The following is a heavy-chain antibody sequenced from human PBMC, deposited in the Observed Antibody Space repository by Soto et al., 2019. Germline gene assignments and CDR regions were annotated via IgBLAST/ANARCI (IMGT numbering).Heavy chain of an antibody. Sequence: SETLSLTCAVSGYSISSGYYWGWIRQPPGKGLEWIGSIYHSGSTYYNPSLKSRVTISVDTSKNQLSLKLSSVTAADTAVYYCARYSMGQLGNLFATWAQGSFVTVSA. CDR1: GYSISSGYY. CDR2: IYHSGST. J-gene: IGHJ5*02. CDR3: ARYSMGQLGNLFAT. V-gene: IGHV4-38-2*01. D-gene: IGHD6-6*01.